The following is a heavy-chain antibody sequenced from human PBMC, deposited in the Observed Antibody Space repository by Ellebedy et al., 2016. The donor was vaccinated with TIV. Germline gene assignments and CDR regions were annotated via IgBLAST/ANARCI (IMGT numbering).Heavy chain of an antibody. J-gene: IGHJ4*02. CDR2: ISGTGGTT. Sequence: GGSLRLXCAASGFTFGTYAMTWVRQAPGKGLEWVSSISGTGGTTYYADSVKGRFTISRDNSKNTLYLEMNSLRAEDTAVYYCASPRDGYKFFFDNWGQGTLVTVSS. CDR3: ASPRDGYKFFFDN. V-gene: IGHV3-23*01. CDR1: GFTFGTYA. D-gene: IGHD5-24*01.